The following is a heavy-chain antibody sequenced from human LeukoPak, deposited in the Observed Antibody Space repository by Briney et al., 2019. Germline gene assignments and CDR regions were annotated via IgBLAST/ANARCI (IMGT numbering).Heavy chain of an antibody. CDR1: GYTFTSYY. J-gene: IGHJ4*02. CDR3: ARVDTAMVYGY. Sequence: ASVKVSCKASGYTFTSYYMHWVRQAPGRGLEWMGIINPSGGSTSYAQKFQGRVTMTRDTSTSTVYMELSSLRSEDTAVYYCARVDTAMVYGYWGQGTLVTVSS. CDR2: INPSGGST. D-gene: IGHD5-18*01. V-gene: IGHV1-46*01.